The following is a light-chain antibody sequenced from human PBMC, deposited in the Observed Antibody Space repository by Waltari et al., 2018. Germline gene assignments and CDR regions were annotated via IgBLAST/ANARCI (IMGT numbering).Light chain of an antibody. CDR3: NSYTNSNTVI. J-gene: IGLJ2*01. Sequence: QSALTQPASVSGSPGQSITISCTGTSSDVGGYNYVSWYQQHPGKAPNLMIYDVSNRPSGVSNRFSSSKSGNTASLTISGLQAEDEADYYCNSYTNSNTVIFCGGTKLTVL. CDR1: SSDVGGYNY. V-gene: IGLV2-14*03. CDR2: DVS.